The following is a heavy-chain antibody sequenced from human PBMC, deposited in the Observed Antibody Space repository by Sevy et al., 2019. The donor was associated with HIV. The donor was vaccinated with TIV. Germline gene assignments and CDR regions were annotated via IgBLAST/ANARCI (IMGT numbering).Heavy chain of an antibody. J-gene: IGHJ4*02. CDR3: AKPDRYYDSSGYCDY. D-gene: IGHD3-22*01. CDR2: ISYDGSNK. CDR1: GFTFSSYG. Sequence: GGSLRLSCAASGFTFSSYGMHWVRQAPGKGLEWVAVISYDGSNKYYADSVKGRFTISRDNSKNTLYLQMNSLRAEDTAVYDCAKPDRYYDSSGYCDYWGQGTLVTVSS. V-gene: IGHV3-30*18.